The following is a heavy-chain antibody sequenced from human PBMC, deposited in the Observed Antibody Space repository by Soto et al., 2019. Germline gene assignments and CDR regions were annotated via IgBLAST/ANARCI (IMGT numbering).Heavy chain of an antibody. D-gene: IGHD2-8*01. Sequence: GGSLRLSCAASGFTFSSYWMSWVRQAPGKGLEWVANIKQDGSEKYYVDSVKGRFTISRDNAKNSLYLQMNSLRAEDTAVYYGARGHSGVVMVYATGEWDYNMDVWGKGTTVTVSS. CDR3: ARGHSGVVMVYATGEWDYNMDV. CDR2: IKQDGSEK. CDR1: GFTFSSYW. V-gene: IGHV3-7*01. J-gene: IGHJ6*03.